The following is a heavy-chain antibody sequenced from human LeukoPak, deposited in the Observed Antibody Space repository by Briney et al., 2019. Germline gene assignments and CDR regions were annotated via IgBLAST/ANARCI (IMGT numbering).Heavy chain of an antibody. CDR3: ARQGKHYDSSGYGRLNAFDI. CDR2: IYYSGST. CDR1: GGSISSSSYY. V-gene: IGHV4-39*01. D-gene: IGHD3-22*01. Sequence: SETLSLTCTVSGGSISSSSYYWGWIRQPPGKRLEWIGSIYYSGSTYYNPSLKSRVTISVDTSKNQFSLKLSSVTAADTAVYYCARQGKHYDSSGYGRLNAFDIWGQGTMVTVSS. J-gene: IGHJ3*02.